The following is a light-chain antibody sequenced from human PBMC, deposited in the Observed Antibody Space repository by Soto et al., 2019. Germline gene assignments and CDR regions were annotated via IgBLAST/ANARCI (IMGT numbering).Light chain of an antibody. V-gene: IGKV1-5*01. J-gene: IGKJ1*01. Sequence: DIQMTQSPSTLSASVGDRVTITCRASQSISSWLAWYQQKPGKAPKLLIYDAFSLESGVPSSFSGSGSSTEFTLAISSLQPDDFATYYFQQYNSYSRTFGQGTKVEIK. CDR2: DAF. CDR3: QQYNSYSRT. CDR1: QSISSW.